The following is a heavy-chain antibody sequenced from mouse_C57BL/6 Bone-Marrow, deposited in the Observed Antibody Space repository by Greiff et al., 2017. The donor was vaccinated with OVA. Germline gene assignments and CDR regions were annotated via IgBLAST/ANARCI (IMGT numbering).Heavy chain of an antibody. D-gene: IGHD2-5*01. Sequence: EVQLQQSGPELVKPGASVKISCKASGYTFTDYYMNWVKQSHGKSLEWIGDINPNNGGTSYNQKFKGKATLTVDKSSSTAYMELRSLTSEDSAVYYCARRSNYVYFDYWGQGTTLTVSS. CDR1: GYTFTDYY. J-gene: IGHJ2*01. CDR3: ARRSNYVYFDY. CDR2: INPNNGGT. V-gene: IGHV1-26*01.